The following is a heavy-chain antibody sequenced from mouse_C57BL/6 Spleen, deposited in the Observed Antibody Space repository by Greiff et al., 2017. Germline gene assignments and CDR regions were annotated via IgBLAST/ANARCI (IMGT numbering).Heavy chain of an antibody. D-gene: IGHD1-1*01. CDR3: ARLTYGSSYHYAMDY. J-gene: IGHJ4*01. V-gene: IGHV2-2*01. Sequence: QVQLKQSGPGLVQPSQSLSITCTVSGFSLTSYGVHWVRQSPGKGLEWLGVLWSGGSTDYNAAFISRLSISKDNSKSQVFFKMNSLQADDTAIYYCARLTYGSSYHYAMDYWGQGTSVTVSS. CDR2: LWSGGST. CDR1: GFSLTSYG.